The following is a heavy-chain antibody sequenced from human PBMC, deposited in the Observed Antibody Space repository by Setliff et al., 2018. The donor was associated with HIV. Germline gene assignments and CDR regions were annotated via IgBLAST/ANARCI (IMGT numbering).Heavy chain of an antibody. CDR1: GGSISSYY. CDR3: ARETNASGSLTAYWYFDL. V-gene: IGHV4-59*12. Sequence: SETLSLTCTVSGGSISSYYWSWIRQPPGEGLEWIGYTFYSGSTNYNPSLKSRVTISIDRSKNQFSLKLNSVTAADTAVYYCARETNASGSLTAYWYFDLWGRGTLVTVSS. D-gene: IGHD3-10*01. CDR2: TFYSGST. J-gene: IGHJ2*01.